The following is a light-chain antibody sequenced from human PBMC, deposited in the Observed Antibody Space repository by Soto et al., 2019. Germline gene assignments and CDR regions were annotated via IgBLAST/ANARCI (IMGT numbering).Light chain of an antibody. V-gene: IGKV1-5*03. Sequence: IPMTQSPSTLSASVGDRVTFTCRASQSISTWLAWYQQKPGKAPKLLIYKASTLEVGVPSRFSGSGSGFTLTISTLQPADFATYYCQQYNSYPWTFGQGTKV. CDR2: KAS. CDR3: QQYNSYPWT. CDR1: QSISTW. J-gene: IGKJ1*01.